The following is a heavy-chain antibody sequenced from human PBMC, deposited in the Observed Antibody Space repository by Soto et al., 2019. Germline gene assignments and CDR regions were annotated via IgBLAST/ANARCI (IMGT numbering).Heavy chain of an antibody. Sequence: ASVKVSCKASGYTFTSYYMHWVRQAPGQGLEWMGIINPSGGSTSYAQKFQGRVTTTRDTSTSTVYMELSSLRSEDTAVYYCAREGINYDSSEIRFDYWGQGTLVTVSS. J-gene: IGHJ4*02. CDR2: INPSGGST. D-gene: IGHD3-22*01. V-gene: IGHV1-46*01. CDR3: AREGINYDSSEIRFDY. CDR1: GYTFTSYY.